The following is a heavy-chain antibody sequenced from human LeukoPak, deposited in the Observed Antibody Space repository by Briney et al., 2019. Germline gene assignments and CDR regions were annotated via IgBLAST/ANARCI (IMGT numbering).Heavy chain of an antibody. CDR2: RNPNSGKT. J-gene: IGHJ4*02. CDR3: ARTSPQGYCSGGSCSGSDY. V-gene: IGHV1-8*01. D-gene: IGHD2-15*01. CDR1: VYTFTSYD. Sequence: ASVKVSCKASVYTFTSYDINWVRQATGQGVEWMGWRNPNSGKTGYEKKFKGRVSMTRNIYIRTEYMELSTLRSEDTAVYYCARTSPQGYCSGGSCSGSDYWGQGTLVTVSS.